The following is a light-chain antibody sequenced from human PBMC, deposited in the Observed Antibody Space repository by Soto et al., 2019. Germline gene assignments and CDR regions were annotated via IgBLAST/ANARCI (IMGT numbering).Light chain of an antibody. CDR3: QQYTNCPPIT. Sequence: IVVTQSAATLSVSRGERATISCGASQSVSSNLAWYQQKPGQAPRLLIYGASTRDTGIPARFSGSGSGTEFTLTISSLQSEDFAVYYCQQYTNCPPITSGQGTRPEI. J-gene: IGKJ5*01. CDR2: GAS. CDR1: QSVSSN. V-gene: IGKV3-15*01.